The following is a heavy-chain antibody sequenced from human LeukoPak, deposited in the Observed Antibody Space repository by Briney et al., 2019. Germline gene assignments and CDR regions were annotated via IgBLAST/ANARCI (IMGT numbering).Heavy chain of an antibody. CDR2: IYYTGNS. CDR3: ARAYGSSGYYP. J-gene: IGHJ5*02. CDR1: GGSISSSSYY. D-gene: IGHD3-22*01. V-gene: IGHV4-39*07. Sequence: SETLSLTCTVSGGSISSSSYYWGWIRQPPGKGLEWIGYIYYTGNSNYNPSLKSRVTMSVDTSKNQFSLNLSSVTAADTAVYYCARAYGSSGYYPWGQGTLVTVSS.